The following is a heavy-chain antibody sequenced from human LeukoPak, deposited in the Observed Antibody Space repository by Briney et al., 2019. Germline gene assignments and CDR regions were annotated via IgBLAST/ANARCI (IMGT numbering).Heavy chain of an antibody. V-gene: IGHV1-69*05. Sequence: GASVKVSCKASGGTFSSYAISWVRQAPGQGLEWMGGIIPIFGTANYAQKFQGRVTITTDESTSTAYMELSSLRSEDTAVYYCARRLVDSSGYYYVFDYWGQGTLVTVSS. CDR2: IIPIFGTA. D-gene: IGHD3-22*01. CDR1: GGTFSSYA. CDR3: ARRLVDSSGYYYVFDY. J-gene: IGHJ4*02.